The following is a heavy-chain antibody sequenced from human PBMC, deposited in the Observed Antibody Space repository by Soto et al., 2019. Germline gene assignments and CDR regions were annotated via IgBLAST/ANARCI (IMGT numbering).Heavy chain of an antibody. J-gene: IGHJ3*02. V-gene: IGHV4-39*01. CDR3: ASPTLGAFDI. CDR2: IYYSGST. CDR1: GGSISSSNYY. Sequence: SETLSLTCTVSGGSISSSNYYWGWIRQPPGKGLEWIGSIYYSGSTAYNSSLKSRVTMSVDTSKNQLSLRLSSVTAADTAVYYCASPTLGAFDIWGQGTMVTVSS. D-gene: IGHD3-16*01.